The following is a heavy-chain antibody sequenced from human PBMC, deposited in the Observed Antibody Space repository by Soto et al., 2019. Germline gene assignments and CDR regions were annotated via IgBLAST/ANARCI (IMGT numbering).Heavy chain of an antibody. D-gene: IGHD3-9*01. Sequence: EVQLVESGGDSVQPGGSLRLSCEASGFPFSSYWMHWVRHTPGKGLEWVSRISGDGTTIYYADSVTGRFTVSRDNAKNTLSLQMSGLRAEDTAVYYCAREYYGLLTGYYNDHWGQGTLVSVSS. CDR1: GFPFSSYW. CDR2: ISGDGTTI. J-gene: IGHJ4*02. V-gene: IGHV3-74*01. CDR3: AREYYGLLTGYYNDH.